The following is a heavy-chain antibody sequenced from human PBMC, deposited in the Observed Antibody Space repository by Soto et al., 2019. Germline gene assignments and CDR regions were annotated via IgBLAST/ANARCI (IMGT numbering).Heavy chain of an antibody. V-gene: IGHV3-23*01. CDR1: GFTFTSYA. CDR2: ITGGGDNT. CDR3: TQDGGSRDLLTVN. Sequence: EVQLLESGGDLVQPGGSLRLSCAASGFTFTSYAMSWIRQAPGKGLEWVSAITGGGDNTYYADSVKGRFTISRDNSKNTLYLQMNSRRADDTAFYYCTQDGGSRDLLTVNWGQGTLVTVSS. J-gene: IGHJ4*02. D-gene: IGHD3-16*01.